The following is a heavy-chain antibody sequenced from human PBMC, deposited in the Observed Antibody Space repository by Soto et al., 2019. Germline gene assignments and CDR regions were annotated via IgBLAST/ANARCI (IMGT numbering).Heavy chain of an antibody. D-gene: IGHD2-2*01. V-gene: IGHV4-31*03. CDR3: ARSSTSANYFDY. CDR2: IYYSGST. Sequence: QVQLQESGPGLVKPSQTLSLTCTVSGGSISSGGYYWSWIRQHPGKGLEWIGYIYYSGSTYYNPSLKGRVTISVDTSKNQFSLQLSSVTAADTAVYYCARSSTSANYFDYWGQGTLVTVSS. CDR1: GGSISSGGYY. J-gene: IGHJ4*02.